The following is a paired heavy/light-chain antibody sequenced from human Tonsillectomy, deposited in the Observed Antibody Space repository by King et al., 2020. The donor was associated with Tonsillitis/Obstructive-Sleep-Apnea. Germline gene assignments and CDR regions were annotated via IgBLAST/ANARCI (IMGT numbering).Light chain of an antibody. V-gene: IGLV1-40*01. Sequence: QSVLTQPPSVSGAPGQTVTISCTGSSSNIGTGYDVHWYQHLPGRAPKLLIYGNKNRPSGVPGRFSGSKSGTSASLTIAGLQAEDEADYYCQSFDSSLTGSVFGGGTKVTVL. CDR3: QSFDSSLTGSV. CDR1: SSNIGTGYD. CDR2: GNK. J-gene: IGLJ3*02.
Heavy chain of an antibody. D-gene: IGHD2-21*02. CDR2: ISSDGTYR. CDR1: GFTFNSYSFREYG. Sequence: EVQLVESGGGLVKSGGSLRVSCVGSGFTFNSYSFREYGINWVRQAPGKGLEWVASISSDGTYRFYADSVKGRFTLSRDNGKNSVYLQMNSLTVEDTAVYFCARESRLDLGGGDPPLDYWGQGTLVSVSS. J-gene: IGHJ4*02. CDR3: ARESRLDLGGGDPPLDY. V-gene: IGHV3-21*06.